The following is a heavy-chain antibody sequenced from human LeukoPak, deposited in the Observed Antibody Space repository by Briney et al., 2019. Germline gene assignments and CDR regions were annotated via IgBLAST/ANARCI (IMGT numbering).Heavy chain of an antibody. D-gene: IGHD2-2*01. J-gene: IGHJ4*02. CDR1: GGSISSYY. CDR3: AREHCSSSSCDYLLYYFDY. Sequence: SETLSLTCAVSGGSISSYYWSWIRQPAGKGLEWNGRIYTSGSTNYNPSLKSRVTMSVDTSKNQFSLKLSSVTAADTAVYYCAREHCSSSSCDYLLYYFDYWRPGTLVTVSS. V-gene: IGHV4-4*07. CDR2: IYTSGST.